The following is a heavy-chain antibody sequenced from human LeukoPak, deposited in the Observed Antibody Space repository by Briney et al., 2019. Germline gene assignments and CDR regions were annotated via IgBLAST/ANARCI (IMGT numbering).Heavy chain of an antibody. D-gene: IGHD6-19*01. CDR1: GFTVSSNY. V-gene: IGHV3-66*01. J-gene: IGHJ6*02. Sequence: GGSLRLSCAASGFTVSSNYMSWVRQAPGKGLEWDSVIYSGGSTYCADSVKGRFTISRDNSKNTLYLQMNSLRAEDTAVYYCAREKIGYNSALDGMDVWGQGTTVTVSS. CDR2: IYSGGST. CDR3: AREKIGYNSALDGMDV.